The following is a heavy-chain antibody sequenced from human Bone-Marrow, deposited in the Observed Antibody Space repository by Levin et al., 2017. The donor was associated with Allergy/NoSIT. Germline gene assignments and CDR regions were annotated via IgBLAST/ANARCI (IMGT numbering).Heavy chain of an antibody. D-gene: IGHD3-16*01. V-gene: IGHV3-73*01. Sequence: LSLTCAASGFTFSGSAMHWVRQASGKGLEWVGLIRSKAKSYATAHAASVKGRFTISRDDSKHTAYLQMNSLKTEDTAVYYCTRGSRIDYYYGMDVWGQGTTVTVSS. CDR3: TRGSRIDYYYGMDV. CDR1: GFTFSGSA. CDR2: IRSKAKSYAT. J-gene: IGHJ6*02.